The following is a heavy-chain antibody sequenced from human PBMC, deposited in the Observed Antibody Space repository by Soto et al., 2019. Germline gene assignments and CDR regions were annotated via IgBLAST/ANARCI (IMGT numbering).Heavy chain of an antibody. D-gene: IGHD5-12*01. CDR3: VTAVRGYNANGDL. CDR2: IKADGTEK. V-gene: IGHV3-7*03. J-gene: IGHJ6*02. CDR1: GFTFSSYW. Sequence: VQLVESGGDLVQPGGSLRLSCVGSGFTFSSYWMGWVRQTPGKGLEWVATIKADGTEKYYVDSVKGRFTFSRDNAKTSVYLEMNSLRAEATAVYYCVTAVRGYNANGDLCGQGTTVTVSS.